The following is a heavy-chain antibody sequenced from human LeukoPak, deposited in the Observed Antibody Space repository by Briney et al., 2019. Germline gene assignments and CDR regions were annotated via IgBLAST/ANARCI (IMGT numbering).Heavy chain of an antibody. Sequence: SVKVSCKASGGTFSSYAISWVRQAPGQGLEWMGGIIPIFGTANYAQKFQGRVTITTDESTSTAYMELRSLRSDDTAVYYCARNSHGYSSGWLQFNFDYWGQGTLGTVSS. CDR3: ARNSHGYSSGWLQFNFDY. CDR2: IIPIFGTA. V-gene: IGHV1-69*05. CDR1: GGTFSSYA. J-gene: IGHJ4*02. D-gene: IGHD6-19*01.